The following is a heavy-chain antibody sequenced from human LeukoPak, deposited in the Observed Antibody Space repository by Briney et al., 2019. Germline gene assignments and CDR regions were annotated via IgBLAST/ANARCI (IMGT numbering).Heavy chain of an antibody. CDR1: GFTFRSHW. CDR3: ARDDATVTHLDY. J-gene: IGHJ4*02. Sequence: PGGSLRLSCAASGFTFRSHWMTWVRQAPGKGREWVASVKQDGTEKHYVDSVKGRFTISRDNARSSLYLQMNSLTAADTAVFYCARDDATVTHLDYWGQGTLVTVSS. D-gene: IGHD4-17*01. CDR2: VKQDGTEK. V-gene: IGHV3-7*01.